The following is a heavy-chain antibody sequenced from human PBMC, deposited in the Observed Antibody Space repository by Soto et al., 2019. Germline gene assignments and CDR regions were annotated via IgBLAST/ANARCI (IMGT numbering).Heavy chain of an antibody. Sequence: LEWIGYIYHSGSTYYNPSLKSRVTISVDTSKNQFSLILNSVTAADTAVYYCARSGYCPNGVCYFGDFDYWGQGTLVTV. J-gene: IGHJ4*02. V-gene: IGHV4-31*02. CDR3: ARSGYCPNGVCYFGDFDY. D-gene: IGHD2-8*01. CDR2: IYHSGST.